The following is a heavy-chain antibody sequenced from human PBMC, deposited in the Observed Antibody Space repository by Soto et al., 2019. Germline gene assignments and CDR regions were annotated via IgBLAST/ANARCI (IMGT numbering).Heavy chain of an antibody. J-gene: IGHJ2*01. V-gene: IGHV3-23*01. CDR1: GVTFNKYA. D-gene: IGHD2-21*02. CDR3: AKGDYGGNSPYWYFDL. Sequence: EVQLLESGGDFVQPGGSLRLSCAVSGVTFNKYAMSWVRLPPGKGPEWVSAITGSGGLAYYADSVKGRFSISRDNSKNSLLLQMNRLKDEDSATYYCAKGDYGGNSPYWYFDLWGRGTLVIVSS. CDR2: ITGSGGLA.